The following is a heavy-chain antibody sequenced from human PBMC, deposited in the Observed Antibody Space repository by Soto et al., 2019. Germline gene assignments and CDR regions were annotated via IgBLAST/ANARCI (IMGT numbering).Heavy chain of an antibody. CDR3: ARDLSTMIVARSAFDI. J-gene: IGHJ3*02. CDR1: GGSVSSGSYY. V-gene: IGHV4-61*01. Sequence: SETLSLTCTVSGGSVSSGSYYWSWIRQPPGKGLEWIGYIYYSGSTNYNPSLKSRVTISVDTSKNQFSLKLSSVTAADTAVYYCARDLSTMIVARSAFDIRGQAAMVTVSS. CDR2: IYYSGST. D-gene: IGHD3-22*01.